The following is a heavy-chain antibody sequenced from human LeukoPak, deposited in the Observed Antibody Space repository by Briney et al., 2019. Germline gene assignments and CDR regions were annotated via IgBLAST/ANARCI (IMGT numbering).Heavy chain of an antibody. D-gene: IGHD2-2*01. Sequence: EASVNVSCKASGGTFSSYAISWVRQAPGQGLEWMGGIIPIFGTANYAQKFQGRVTITADKSTSKAYMELSSLRSEDTAVYYCASLQGGYCSSTSCPEIDYWGQGTLVTVSS. V-gene: IGHV1-69*06. CDR2: IIPIFGTA. J-gene: IGHJ4*02. CDR3: ASLQGGYCSSTSCPEIDY. CDR1: GGTFSSYA.